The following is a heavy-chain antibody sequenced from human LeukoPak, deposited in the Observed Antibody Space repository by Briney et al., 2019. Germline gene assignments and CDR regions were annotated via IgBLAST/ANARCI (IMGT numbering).Heavy chain of an antibody. J-gene: IGHJ5*02. CDR1: GYTFTSYG. V-gene: IGHV1-18*01. CDR2: ISAYNGNT. CDR3: ARDYYCSSTSCYTEYTNWFDP. D-gene: IGHD2-2*02. Sequence: ASVKVSCKASGYTFTSYGIIWVRQAPGQGLEWMGWISAYNGNTNYAQKLQGRVTMTTDTSTSTAYMELRSLRSDDTAVYYCARDYYCSSTSCYTEYTNWFDPWGQGTLVTVSS.